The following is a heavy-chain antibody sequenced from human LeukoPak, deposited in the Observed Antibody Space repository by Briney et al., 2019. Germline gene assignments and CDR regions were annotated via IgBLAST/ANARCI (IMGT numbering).Heavy chain of an antibody. CDR1: GFTFSSYS. Sequence: GGSLRLSCAASGFTFSSYSIYWVRQAPGKGLEWVSSISSSSRYINYADPVKGRFTISRDNAKNSLFLQMNSLRAEDTAVYYCASPPSVDSSSPYYFEYWGQGTLVTVSS. V-gene: IGHV3-21*01. CDR2: ISSSSRYI. D-gene: IGHD6-6*01. CDR3: ASPPSVDSSSPYYFEY. J-gene: IGHJ4*02.